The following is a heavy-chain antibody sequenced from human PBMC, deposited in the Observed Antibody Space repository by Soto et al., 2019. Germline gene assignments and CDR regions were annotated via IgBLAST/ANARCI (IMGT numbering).Heavy chain of an antibody. CDR1: GFTFSNAW. CDR3: TTTKGRLEPPTNDF. Sequence: EVQLVESGGGLVKPGGSLGLSWAGSGFTFSNAWMIWVPRAPGKGLEWVGRIKSDAYGGAIDYAAPVKGRFTISRDDSKNTLFLQMNNLRAEDTAVYSCTTTKGRLEPPTNDFWGQGTPVIVSS. CDR2: IKSDAYGGAI. V-gene: IGHV3-15*01. D-gene: IGHD2-8*01. J-gene: IGHJ4*02.